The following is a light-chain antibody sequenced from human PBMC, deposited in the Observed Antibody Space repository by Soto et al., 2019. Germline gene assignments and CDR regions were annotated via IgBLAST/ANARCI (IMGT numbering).Light chain of an antibody. CDR3: HQYNHWPPGT. Sequence: EIVLTQSPATLSMSPGGRATLSCRASQTISRSLAWYQQKPGQAPRLLIYDASTRATGIPARFSGSGSGTEFPLTISSLQSEDFALYYCHQYNHWPPGTFGQGTKVEIK. J-gene: IGKJ2*01. CDR2: DAS. CDR1: QTISRS. V-gene: IGKV3-15*01.